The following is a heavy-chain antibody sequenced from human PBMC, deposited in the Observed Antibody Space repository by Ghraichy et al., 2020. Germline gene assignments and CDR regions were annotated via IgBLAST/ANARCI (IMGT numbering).Heavy chain of an antibody. J-gene: IGHJ4*02. CDR3: AREYLVAGTFDY. D-gene: IGHD6-19*01. Sequence: LSLTCAASGFTFSSYSMNWVRQAPGKGLEWVSSISSSSSYIYYADSVKGRFTISRDNAKNSLYLQMNSLRAEDTAVYYCAREYLVAGTFDYWGQGTLVTVSS. V-gene: IGHV3-21*01. CDR2: ISSSSSYI. CDR1: GFTFSSYS.